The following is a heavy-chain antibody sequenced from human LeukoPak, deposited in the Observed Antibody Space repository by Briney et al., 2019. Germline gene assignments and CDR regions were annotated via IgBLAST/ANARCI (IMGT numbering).Heavy chain of an antibody. CDR1: GGTFSSYA. D-gene: IGHD5-18*01. V-gene: IGHV1-69*04. CDR2: IIPILGIA. J-gene: IGHJ6*02. CDR3: ARDENRGYSYGRNGYYYYGMDV. Sequence: SVKVSCKASGGTFSSYAISWVRQAPGQGLEWMGRIIPILGIANYAQKFQGRVTITADKSTSTAYMELSSLRSEDTAVYYCARDENRGYSYGRNGYYYYGMDVWGQGTTVTVSS.